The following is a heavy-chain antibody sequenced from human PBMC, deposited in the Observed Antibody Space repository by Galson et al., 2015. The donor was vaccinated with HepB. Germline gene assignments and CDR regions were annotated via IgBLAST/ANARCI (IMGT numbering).Heavy chain of an antibody. Sequence: SVKVSCKASGYTFTSYDINWVRQAPGQGLEWMGWINPNSGGTNYAQKFQGRVTMTRDTSISTAYMELNSLRAEDTAVYYCARGGDGYNLWGQGTLVTVSS. D-gene: IGHD5-24*01. V-gene: IGHV1-2*02. CDR1: GYTFTSYD. J-gene: IGHJ4*02. CDR2: INPNSGGT. CDR3: ARGGDGYNL.